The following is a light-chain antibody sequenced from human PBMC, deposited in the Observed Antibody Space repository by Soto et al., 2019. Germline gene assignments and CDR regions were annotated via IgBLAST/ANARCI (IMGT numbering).Light chain of an antibody. CDR3: CSYAGGTSVV. CDR1: TRDVGRYNL. CDR2: EDI. V-gene: IGLV2-23*01. J-gene: IGLJ2*01. Sequence: QSALTQPASVSGSPGQSITISCTGTTRDVGRYNLVSWYQQYPGKAPRLMIYEDIERPSGVSNRFSGSKSGNTASLTISGLQTEDEADYYCCSYAGGTSVVFGGGTKLTVL.